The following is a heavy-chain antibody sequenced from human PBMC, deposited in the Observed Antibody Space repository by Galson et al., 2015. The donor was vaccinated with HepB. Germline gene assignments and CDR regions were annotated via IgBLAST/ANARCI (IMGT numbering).Heavy chain of an antibody. D-gene: IGHD5-24*01. J-gene: IGHJ4*02. CDR3: ARASLDGDYLDY. CDR1: GFTFSDHY. V-gene: IGHV3-72*01. Sequence: SLRLSCAASGFTFSDHYMDWVRQAPGKGLEWVGRTRNKANSYTTEYAASVKGRFTISRDDSKNSLYLQMNSLKTEDTAVYYCARASLDGDYLDYWGQGTLVTVSS. CDR2: TRNKANSYTT.